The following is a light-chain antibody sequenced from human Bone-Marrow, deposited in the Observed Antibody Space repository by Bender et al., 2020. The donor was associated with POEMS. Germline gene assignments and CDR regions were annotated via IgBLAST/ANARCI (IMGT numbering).Light chain of an antibody. Sequence: QSALTQPASVSGSPGQSITISCTGTSSDVGGYNYVSWYQQHPGKAPKLMIYDVSNRPSGISNRFSGSKSGNTASLTISGLQAEDEADYYCFSYTTSGTHVFGTGTKVTVL. CDR2: DVS. CDR1: SSDVGGYNY. V-gene: IGLV2-14*01. J-gene: IGLJ1*01. CDR3: FSYTTSGTHV.